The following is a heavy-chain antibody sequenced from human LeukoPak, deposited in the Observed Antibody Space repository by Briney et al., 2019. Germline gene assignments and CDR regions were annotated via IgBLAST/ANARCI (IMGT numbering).Heavy chain of an antibody. Sequence: PSETLSLTCTVSGGSISSSNYYWGWIRQSPEKGLEWIGTIYYSGSTNYNPSLKSRVTISVDTSKNQFSLKLSSVTAADTAVYYCARGGDTVMSLDYWGQGTLVTVSS. CDR1: GGSISSSNYY. V-gene: IGHV4-39*07. J-gene: IGHJ4*02. CDR2: IYYSGST. CDR3: ARGGDTVMSLDY. D-gene: IGHD5-18*01.